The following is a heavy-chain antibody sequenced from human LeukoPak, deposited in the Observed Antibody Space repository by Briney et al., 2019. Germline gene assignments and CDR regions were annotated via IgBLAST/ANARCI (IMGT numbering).Heavy chain of an antibody. D-gene: IGHD1-14*01. CDR1: GFTFGSYA. Sequence: GGSLRLSCAASGFTFGSYAMHWVRQAPGKGLEWVAVISYDGSNKYYADSVKGRFTISRDNSKNTLYLQMNSLRAEDTAVYYCAREPDRGDFDYWGQGTLVTVSS. CDR2: ISYDGSNK. V-gene: IGHV3-30-3*01. CDR3: AREPDRGDFDY. J-gene: IGHJ4*02.